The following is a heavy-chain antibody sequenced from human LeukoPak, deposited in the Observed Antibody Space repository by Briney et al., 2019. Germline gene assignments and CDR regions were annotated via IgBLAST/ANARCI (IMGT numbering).Heavy chain of an antibody. J-gene: IGHJ4*02. V-gene: IGHV3-23*01. Sequence: PGGSLRLSCAASGFTFSSYAMSWVRQAPGKGLEWVSAISGSGGSTYYADSVKGRFTISRDNSRTTLYLQMNTLRAEDTAIYYCAKGGPQFFDYWGQGTLVTVSS. CDR1: GFTFSSYA. D-gene: IGHD5-24*01. CDR3: AKGGPQFFDY. CDR2: ISGSGGST.